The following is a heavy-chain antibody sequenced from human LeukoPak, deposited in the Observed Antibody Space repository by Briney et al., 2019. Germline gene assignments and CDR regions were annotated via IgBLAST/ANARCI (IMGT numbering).Heavy chain of an antibody. D-gene: IGHD6-6*01. CDR2: INSDGSEG. CDR3: ARSSYSSSSSV. Sequence: GGSLRLSCVASGFTVDTYWMSWSRQAPGKGLEWVASINSDGSEGYYADVVKGRFTISRDNAKNSLYLQINSLRAEDTAVYYCARSSYSSSSSVWGQGTMVTVSS. J-gene: IGHJ3*01. CDR1: GFTVDTYW. V-gene: IGHV3-7*03.